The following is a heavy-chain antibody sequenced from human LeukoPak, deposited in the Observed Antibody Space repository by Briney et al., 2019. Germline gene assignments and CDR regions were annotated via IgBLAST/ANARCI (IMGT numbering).Heavy chain of an antibody. Sequence: GGSLRLSCAASGFTFSSYWMSWVRQAPGKGLEWVANINQDGSERYYVDSVKGRFTISRDNAKNSLCLQMDSLRAEDTAVYYCAKVKVNYDYVMDVWGQGTTVTVSS. D-gene: IGHD3-16*01. CDR3: AKVKVNYDYVMDV. CDR2: INQDGSER. J-gene: IGHJ6*02. CDR1: GFTFSSYW. V-gene: IGHV3-7*03.